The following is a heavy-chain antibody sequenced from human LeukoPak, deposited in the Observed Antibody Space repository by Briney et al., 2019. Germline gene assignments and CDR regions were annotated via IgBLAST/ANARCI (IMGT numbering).Heavy chain of an antibody. Sequence: AASVKVSCKASGYTFTTYGISWLRQAPGQGLEWLGWLSTNNGNTNYAQKFQDRVTMTTDTSTSTASMELRSLRSDDTAVYYCARGYYETNGYYRLDYWGQGTLVTVSS. CDR1: GYTFTTYG. CDR3: ARGYYETNGYYRLDY. J-gene: IGHJ4*02. CDR2: LSTNNGNT. D-gene: IGHD3-22*01. V-gene: IGHV1-18*01.